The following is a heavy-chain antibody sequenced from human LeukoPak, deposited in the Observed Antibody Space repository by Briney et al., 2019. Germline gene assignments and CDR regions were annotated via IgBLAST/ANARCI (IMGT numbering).Heavy chain of an antibody. V-gene: IGHV4-59*01. CDR1: GGSISSYY. CDR3: ARERVDGTIAVAGFDY. CDR2: IYYSGST. Sequence: SETLSLTCTVSGGSISSYYWSWIQQPPGKGLEWIGYIYYSGSTNYNPSLKSRVTISVDTSKNQFSLKLSSVTAADTAVYYCARERVDGTIAVAGFDYWGQGTLVTVSS. J-gene: IGHJ4*02. D-gene: IGHD6-19*01.